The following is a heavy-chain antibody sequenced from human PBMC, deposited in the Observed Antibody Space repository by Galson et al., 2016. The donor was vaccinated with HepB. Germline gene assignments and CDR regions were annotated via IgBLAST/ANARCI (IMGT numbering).Heavy chain of an antibody. Sequence: SVKVSCKASGFTNDYIHWVRQAPGQGPEWMGIINPNGDTTTYAQKFQGRVSMTRDTSTSTVYMELSSLRSEDTAGYYCARGGGIEEWLPLDYWGQGTLVTVSS. V-gene: IGHV1-46*01. J-gene: IGHJ4*02. CDR2: INPNGDTT. D-gene: IGHD6-13*01. CDR1: GFTNDY. CDR3: ARGGGIEEWLPLDY.